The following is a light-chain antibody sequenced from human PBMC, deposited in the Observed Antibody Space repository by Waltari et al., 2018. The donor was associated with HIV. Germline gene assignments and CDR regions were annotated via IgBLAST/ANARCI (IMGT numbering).Light chain of an antibody. CDR3: QSAHNSDVI. V-gene: IGLV3-25*03. Sequence: SYHLTQTPSVSVPPGQTAKITCSGDALPRNYLYWYQQKAGQAPVMIIFQDTKRPSDIPARFSASSAGTTATLTISGVQAEDEADYFCQSAHNSDVIFGGGTKLTVL. CDR1: ALPRNY. CDR2: QDT. J-gene: IGLJ2*01.